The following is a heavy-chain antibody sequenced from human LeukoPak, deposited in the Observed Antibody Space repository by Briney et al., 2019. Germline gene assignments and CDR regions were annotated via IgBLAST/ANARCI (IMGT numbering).Heavy chain of an antibody. Sequence: TSETLSLTCAVYGGSFSGYYWSWIRQPPGKGLEWIGEINHSGSTNYNPSLKSRVTISVDTSKNQFSLKLSSVTAADTAVYYCAFCSTTCPYPSDYWGQGILVTVSS. V-gene: IGHV4-34*01. J-gene: IGHJ4*02. D-gene: IGHD2-2*01. CDR3: AFCSTTCPYPSDY. CDR2: INHSGST. CDR1: GGSFSGYY.